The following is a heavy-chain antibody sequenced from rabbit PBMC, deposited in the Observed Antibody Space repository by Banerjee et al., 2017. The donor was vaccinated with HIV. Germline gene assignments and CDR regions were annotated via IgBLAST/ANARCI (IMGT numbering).Heavy chain of an antibody. CDR2: FYAGSGSA. V-gene: IGHV1S40*01. CDR3: ARVVVGSLNL. CDR1: GFSFSSSYY. Sequence: QSLEESGGDLVKPGASLTLTCTASGFSFSSSYYMCWVRQAPGKGLEWIGCFYAGSGSAYYASWVNGRFTISRDTNENAMSLQMTSLTAADTATYFCARVVVGSLNLWGQGTLVTVS. D-gene: IGHD3-1*01. J-gene: IGHJ4*01.